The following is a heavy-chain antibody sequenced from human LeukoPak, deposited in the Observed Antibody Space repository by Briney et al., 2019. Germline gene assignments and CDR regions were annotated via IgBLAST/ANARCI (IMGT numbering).Heavy chain of an antibody. V-gene: IGHV3-30*04. Sequence: GRSLRLSCAASGFTFSSYAIHWVRQAPGKGLEWVAVISYDESYESYADSVKGRFTISRDNSKNTLYLQMNSLRAEDTAVYYCARDKYNWNYWGPLGYWGQGTLVTVSS. D-gene: IGHD1-7*01. CDR1: GFTFSSYA. CDR3: ARDKYNWNYWGPLGY. CDR2: ISYDESYE. J-gene: IGHJ4*02.